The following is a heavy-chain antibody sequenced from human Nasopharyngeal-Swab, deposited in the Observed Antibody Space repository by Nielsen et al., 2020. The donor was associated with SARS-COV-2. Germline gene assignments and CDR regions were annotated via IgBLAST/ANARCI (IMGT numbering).Heavy chain of an antibody. J-gene: IGHJ4*02. Sequence: SETLSLTCTVSGGSISSYYWNWIRQPPGKGLEWIGYIYYSGSTNYNPSLKSRVTISVDTSKNQFSLKLSSVTAADTAVYYCARIGCSSTSCYSFDYWGQGTLVTVSS. CDR3: ARIGCSSTSCYSFDY. D-gene: IGHD2-2*01. V-gene: IGHV4-59*01. CDR1: GGSISSYY. CDR2: IYYSGST.